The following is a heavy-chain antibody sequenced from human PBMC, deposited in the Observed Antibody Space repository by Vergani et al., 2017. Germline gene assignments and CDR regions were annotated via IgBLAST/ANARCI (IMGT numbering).Heavy chain of an antibody. Sequence: VQLVQSGAEVKKPGSSVKVSCKASGGTFSSYAMSWVRQAPGKGLEWVSAISGSGGSTYYADSVKGRFTISRDNSKNTLYLQMNSLRAEDTAVYYCATRAYFDYWGQGTLVTVSS. V-gene: IGHV3-23*04. CDR2: ISGSGGST. CDR3: ATRAYFDY. CDR1: GGTFSSYA. D-gene: IGHD3-10*01. J-gene: IGHJ4*02.